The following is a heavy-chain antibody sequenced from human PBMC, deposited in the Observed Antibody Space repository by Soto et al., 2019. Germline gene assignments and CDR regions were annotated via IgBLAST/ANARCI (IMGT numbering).Heavy chain of an antibody. CDR1: GVSLSNPNW. V-gene: IGHV4-4*02. Sequence: SETLSLTCAVSGVSLSNPNWWAWVRQAPGKGLEWIGEIDHSGSTYYNPSLKSRVTISVDTSKNQFSLKLSSVTAADTAVYYCARWLRPYYFDYWGQGTLVTVSS. CDR2: IDHSGST. CDR3: ARWLRPYYFDY. D-gene: IGHD5-12*01. J-gene: IGHJ4*02.